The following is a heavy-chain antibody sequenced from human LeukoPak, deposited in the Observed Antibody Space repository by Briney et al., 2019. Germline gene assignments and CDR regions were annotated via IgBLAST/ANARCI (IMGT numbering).Heavy chain of an antibody. CDR3: ARNMTNLGYCSSTSCFYYYYFDY. J-gene: IGHJ4*02. V-gene: IGHV4-34*01. CDR1: GGSFGGYY. Sequence: SETLSLTCAVYGGSFGGYYWSWIRQPPGKGLEWIGEINHSGSTNYNPSLKSRVTISVDTSKNQFSLKLSSVTAADTAVYYCARNMTNLGYCSSTSCFYYYYFDYWGQGTLVTVSS. CDR2: INHSGST. D-gene: IGHD2-2*01.